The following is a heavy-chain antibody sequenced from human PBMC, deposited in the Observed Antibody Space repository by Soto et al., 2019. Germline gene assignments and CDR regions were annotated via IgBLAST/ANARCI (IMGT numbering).Heavy chain of an antibody. CDR2: IYYSGST. CDR3: ARVRHKEVVPAAPYYYYMDV. CDR1: GGSISSGGYY. Sequence: SQTLSLTCTVSGGSISSGGYYWSWIRQHPGKGLEWIGYIYYSGSTYYNPSLKSRVTISVDTSKNQFSLKLSSVTAADTAVYYCARVRHKEVVPAAPYYYYMDVWGKGTTVTVSS. V-gene: IGHV4-31*03. J-gene: IGHJ6*03. D-gene: IGHD2-2*01.